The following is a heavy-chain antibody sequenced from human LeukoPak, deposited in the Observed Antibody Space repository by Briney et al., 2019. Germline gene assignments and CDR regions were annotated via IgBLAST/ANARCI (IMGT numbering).Heavy chain of an antibody. Sequence: PSETLSLTCAVYGGSFSGYYWSWIRQPPGKGLEWIGEINHSGSTNYNSSLKSRVTISVDTSKNQFSLKLSSVTAADTAVYYCAREKGRITMVRGVRVFDYWGQGTLVTVSS. D-gene: IGHD3-10*01. CDR2: INHSGST. CDR3: AREKGRITMVRGVRVFDY. V-gene: IGHV4-34*01. J-gene: IGHJ4*02. CDR1: GGSFSGYY.